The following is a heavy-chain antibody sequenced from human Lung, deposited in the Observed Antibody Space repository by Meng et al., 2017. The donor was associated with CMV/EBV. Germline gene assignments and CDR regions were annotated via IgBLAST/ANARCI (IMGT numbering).Heavy chain of an antibody. CDR3: AGHYDILTGLSA. J-gene: IGHJ5*01. Sequence: SXAASGFTFSGYNMHWVRQAPGKGLEWVSSISTSATYIYYADSVKGRFTISRVNAKNSLFLQMNSLRAEDTAVYYCAGHYDILTGLSAWGHGTLVXVSS. D-gene: IGHD3-9*01. CDR2: ISTSATYI. V-gene: IGHV3-21*06. CDR1: GFTFSGYN.